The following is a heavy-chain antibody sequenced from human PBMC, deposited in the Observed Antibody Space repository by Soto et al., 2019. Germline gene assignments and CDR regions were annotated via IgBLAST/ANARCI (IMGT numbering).Heavy chain of an antibody. CDR2: IYYGGSA. J-gene: IGHJ5*01. CDR3: TRGGHGTDAVGSDILS. V-gene: IGHV4-59*08. D-gene: IGHD2-8*02. Sequence: LSLTCTVSGGSISTYYWSWIRQPPGKGLEWIGYIYYGGSANYNPSLKSRVTISLDRSTKQFSLRLNSVTAADTAVYYCTRGGHGTDAVGSDILSRRHGLLVTAPQ. CDR1: GGSISTYY.